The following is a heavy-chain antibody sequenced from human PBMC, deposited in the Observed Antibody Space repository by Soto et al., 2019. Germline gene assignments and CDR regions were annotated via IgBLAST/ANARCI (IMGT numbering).Heavy chain of an antibody. D-gene: IGHD3-10*01. V-gene: IGHV4-4*02. CDR1: GGSISSSNW. CDR2: IYHSGST. J-gene: IGHJ6*02. CDR3: ARRPYGSSYYYYYGMDV. Sequence: SETLSLTCAVSGGSISSSNWWTWVRQPPKKGLEWIGEIYHSGSTNYNPSLKSRVTISVDKSKNQFSLKLSSVTAADTAVYYCARRPYGSSYYYYYGMDVWGQGTTVTVS.